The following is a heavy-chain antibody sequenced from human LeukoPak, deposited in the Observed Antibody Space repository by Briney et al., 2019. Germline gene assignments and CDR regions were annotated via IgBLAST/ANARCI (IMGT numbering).Heavy chain of an antibody. D-gene: IGHD3-16*01. CDR2: INTDGTST. V-gene: IGHV3-74*01. CDR3: ARVRLSDSINLEY. CDR1: GFTFSTYW. J-gene: IGHJ4*02. Sequence: GGSLRLSCAASGFTFSTYWMHWVRQAPGKGLVWVSRINTDGTSTTYADSVKGRFTISRDNAKNTLYLQMNSLRVEDTAVYYCARVRLSDSINLEYWGQGTLVNGYS.